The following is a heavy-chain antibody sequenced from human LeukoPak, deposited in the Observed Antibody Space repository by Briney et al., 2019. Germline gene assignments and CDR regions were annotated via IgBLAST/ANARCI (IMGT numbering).Heavy chain of an antibody. CDR3: AADLPYYGSGSFGPTLHYFDY. V-gene: IGHV1-58*01. J-gene: IGHJ4*02. CDR2: IGFGSGNT. Sequence: TSVKVSCKASGFTFTISAVQWVRQARGQRREWIVWIGFGSGNTNYAQKFQERGTITRDISTNTSYMGLSSLRSEDPAVSYCAADLPYYGSGSFGPTLHYFDYWGQGTLVTVYS. D-gene: IGHD3-10*01. CDR1: GFTFTISA.